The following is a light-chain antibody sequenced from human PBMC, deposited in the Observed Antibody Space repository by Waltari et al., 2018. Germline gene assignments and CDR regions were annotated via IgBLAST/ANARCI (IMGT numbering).Light chain of an antibody. V-gene: IGKV3-20*01. Sequence: VLTQSPGTLSLSPGERATLSYRASQRVANSYLAWYQQRPGQAPRLLIYAASSRATGIPDRFSGSVSGTDFTLTISRLEPEDSAVYYCHQYGNSARTFGQGTKVEIK. CDR1: QRVANSY. CDR2: AAS. J-gene: IGKJ1*01. CDR3: HQYGNSART.